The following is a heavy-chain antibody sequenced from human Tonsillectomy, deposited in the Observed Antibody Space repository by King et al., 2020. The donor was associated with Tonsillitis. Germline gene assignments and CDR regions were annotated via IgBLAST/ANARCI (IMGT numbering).Heavy chain of an antibody. CDR2: ISYDRSDK. J-gene: IGHJ5*02. CDR3: ARDLDYGDYVGWFDP. Sequence: VQLVESGGGVVQPGRCLRLSCAASGFTFSSYAMHWVRQAPGKGLEWVAVISYDRSDKYYADSVKGRFTISRDNSKNTLYLQMNSLRAEDTAVYYCARDLDYGDYVGWFDPWGQGTLVTVSS. D-gene: IGHD4-17*01. CDR1: GFTFSSYA. V-gene: IGHV3-30*04.